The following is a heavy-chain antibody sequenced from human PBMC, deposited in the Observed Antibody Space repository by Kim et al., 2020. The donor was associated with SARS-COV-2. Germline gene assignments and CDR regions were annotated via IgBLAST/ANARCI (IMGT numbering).Heavy chain of an antibody. CDR2: GST. J-gene: IGHJ4*02. Sequence: GSTFFAEQFRGRVTVTRDTSTTTVYMEMTRLQSDDTAVYYCARTQSGDMDFWGQGTLVTVYS. D-gene: IGHD1-26*01. V-gene: IGHV1-46*01. CDR3: ARTQSGDMDF.